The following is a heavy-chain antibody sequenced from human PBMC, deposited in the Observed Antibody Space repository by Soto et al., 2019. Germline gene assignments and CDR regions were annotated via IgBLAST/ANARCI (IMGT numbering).Heavy chain of an antibody. CDR1: GFTFNNYA. Sequence: QVQLVESGGGVVQPGRSLRLSCAASGFTFNNYAMHWVRQAPGKGLEWEAVVSYDGSNKYYADSVKGRFTISRDNSKDTLYLQMNSLRAEDTAVFYCARTVTTVTTPYYFDYWGQGTLVTVSS. V-gene: IGHV3-30-3*01. CDR2: VSYDGSNK. D-gene: IGHD4-17*01. J-gene: IGHJ4*02. CDR3: ARTVTTVTTPYYFDY.